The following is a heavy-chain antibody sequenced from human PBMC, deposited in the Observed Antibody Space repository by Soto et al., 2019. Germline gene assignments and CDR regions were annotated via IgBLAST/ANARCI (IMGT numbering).Heavy chain of an antibody. CDR1: GGSFSGYY. D-gene: IGHD3-3*01. Sequence: QVQLQQWGAGLLKPSETLSLTCAVYGGSFSGYYWSWIRQPPGKGLEWIGEINHSGSTNYNPSLKSRVTISVDTSKNQFSLKLSSVTAADTAVHYCARERRSSNYDFWSGYPSGMDVWGQGTTVTVSS. V-gene: IGHV4-34*01. J-gene: IGHJ6*02. CDR3: ARERRSSNYDFWSGYPSGMDV. CDR2: INHSGST.